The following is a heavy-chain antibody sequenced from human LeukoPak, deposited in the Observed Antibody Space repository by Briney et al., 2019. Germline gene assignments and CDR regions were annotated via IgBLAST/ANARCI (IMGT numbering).Heavy chain of an antibody. V-gene: IGHV4-59*12. D-gene: IGHD3-10*01. CDR3: ARGGITMVRGVIRRNWFNP. J-gene: IGHJ5*02. CDR1: GGSISSYY. Sequence: PSETLSLTCTVSGGSISSYYWSWIRQPPGKGLEWIGYIYYSGSTNYKSSLKSRVTISVDTSKNQFSLKLSSVTAADTAVYYCARGGITMVRGVIRRNWFNPWGQGTLVTVSS. CDR2: IYYSGST.